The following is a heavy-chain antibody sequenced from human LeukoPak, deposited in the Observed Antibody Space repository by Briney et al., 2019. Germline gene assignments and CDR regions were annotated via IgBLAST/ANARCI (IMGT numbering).Heavy chain of an antibody. J-gene: IGHJ4*02. V-gene: IGHV3-30*03. D-gene: IGHD6-19*01. CDR2: ISYDGSNK. Sequence: GGSLRLSCAASGFTFSSYSMNWVRQAPGKGLEWVAVISYDGSNKYYADSVKGRFTISRDNSKNTLYLQMNSLRAEDTAVYYCARFIAVAGPVTDHTDYWGQGTLVTVSS. CDR1: GFTFSSYS. CDR3: ARFIAVAGPVTDHTDY.